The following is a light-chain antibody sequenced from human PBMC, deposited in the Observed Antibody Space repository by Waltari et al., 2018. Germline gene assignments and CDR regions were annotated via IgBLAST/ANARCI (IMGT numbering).Light chain of an antibody. CDR2: EVS. CDR1: SSDVGSYNL. Sequence: QSALTQPASVSGSPGQSITISCTGTSSDVGSYNLVSWYQQHPVKAPKLMMYEVSKRAAGGSNRFSGSKSGNTASLTISGLQAEDEADYYCCSYAGSSTNVVFGGGTKLTVL. V-gene: IGLV2-23*02. CDR3: CSYAGSSTNVV. J-gene: IGLJ2*01.